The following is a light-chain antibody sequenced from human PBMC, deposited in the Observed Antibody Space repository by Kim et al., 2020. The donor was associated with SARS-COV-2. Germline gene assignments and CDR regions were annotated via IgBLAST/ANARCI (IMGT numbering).Light chain of an antibody. CDR2: AAS. Sequence: DIQMTQSPSSVSASVGDRVTITCRASQHIRRWLAWYQQKPGKAPNLLIYAASDLQRGVPSRFSGSGSGTDFNLTISGLQPEDFGTYYCQQANMYPLTFGGGTKVDIK. CDR1: QHIRRW. CDR3: QQANMYPLT. V-gene: IGKV1-12*01. J-gene: IGKJ4*01.